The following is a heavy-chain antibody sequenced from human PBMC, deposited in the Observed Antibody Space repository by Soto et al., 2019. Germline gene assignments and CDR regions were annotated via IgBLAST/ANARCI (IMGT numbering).Heavy chain of an antibody. CDR2: ISWNSGSI. J-gene: IGHJ4*02. D-gene: IGHD5-12*01. CDR1: GFTFDDYA. CDR3: AKDIVSRLRSSYYVDD. V-gene: IGHV3-9*01. Sequence: EVQLVESGGGLVQPGRSLRLSCAASGFTFDDYAMHWVRQAPGKGLEWVSGISWNSGSIVYADSVKGRFTISRDNAKNSLYLQMNSLRAEDTAFYYCAKDIVSRLRSSYYVDDWGQGTLVTVSS.